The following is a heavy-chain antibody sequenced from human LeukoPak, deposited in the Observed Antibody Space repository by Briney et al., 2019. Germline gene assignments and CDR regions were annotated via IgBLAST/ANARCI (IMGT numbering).Heavy chain of an antibody. V-gene: IGHV4-34*01. CDR2: INHSGST. D-gene: IGHD4-17*01. Sequence: SETLSLTCAVYGGSFSGYYWSWIRQPPGKGLEWIGEINHSGSTNYNPSLKSRVTISVDTSKNQFSLKLSSVTAADTVVYYCARGRGLRPYYYYYYMDVWGKGTTVTVSS. J-gene: IGHJ6*03. CDR3: ARGRGLRPYYYYYYMDV. CDR1: GGSFSGYY.